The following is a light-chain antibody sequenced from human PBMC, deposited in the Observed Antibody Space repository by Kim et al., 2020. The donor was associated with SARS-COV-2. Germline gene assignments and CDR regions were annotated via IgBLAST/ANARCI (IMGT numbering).Light chain of an antibody. CDR2: GKN. CDR1: SLRRYY. J-gene: IGLJ2*01. V-gene: IGLV3-19*01. CDR3: NSRDSSGNVV. Sequence: VPLRQSVMTTSQGGSLRRYYASWYQQKPGQAPVLVIYGKNNRPSGIPDRFAGSSSGNTASLTITGAQAEDEADYYCNSRDSSGNVVFGGGTKLTVL.